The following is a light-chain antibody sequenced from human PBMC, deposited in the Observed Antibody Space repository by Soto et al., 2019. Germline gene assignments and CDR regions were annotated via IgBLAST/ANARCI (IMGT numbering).Light chain of an antibody. V-gene: IGLV1-40*01. Sequence: QAVVTQPPSVSGAPGQRVTISCTGSRSNIGAGYDVHWYQQFPGTALKLLIYGNTNRPSGVPDRFSGTKSGTSASLAITGLQVEDEADYYCQSYDSSLVVFGGGTKLTVL. CDR3: QSYDSSLVV. CDR2: GNT. J-gene: IGLJ2*01. CDR1: RSNIGAGYD.